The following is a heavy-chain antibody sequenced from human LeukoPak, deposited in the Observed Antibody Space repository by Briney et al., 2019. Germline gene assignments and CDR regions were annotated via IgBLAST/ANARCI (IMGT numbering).Heavy chain of an antibody. V-gene: IGHV3-30*02. Sequence: GGSLRLSCAASGFTFETFGMHWVRQAPGKGLEWVTFIRYNGNDNYYADSVKGRFTISRDNAKNTLYLQMNSLRADDTAVYYCARVAYDFAGGVLAPWGQGTLVTVSS. CDR3: ARVAYDFAGGVLAP. CDR1: GFTFETFG. CDR2: IRYNGNDN. J-gene: IGHJ5*02. D-gene: IGHD3/OR15-3a*01.